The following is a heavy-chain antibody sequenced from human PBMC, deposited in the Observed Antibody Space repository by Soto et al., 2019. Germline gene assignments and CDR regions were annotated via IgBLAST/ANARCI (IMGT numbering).Heavy chain of an antibody. CDR3: ARDDSSSSVWGYYYYGMDV. D-gene: IGHD6-6*01. CDR2: IKQDGSEK. J-gene: IGHJ6*02. Sequence: GGSLRLSCAASGFTFSSYWMSWVRQAPGKGLEWVANIKQDGSEKYYVDSVKGRFTISRDNAKNSLYLQMNSLRAEDTAVYYCARDDSSSSVWGYYYYGMDVWGQGTTVTVSS. CDR1: GFTFSSYW. V-gene: IGHV3-7*05.